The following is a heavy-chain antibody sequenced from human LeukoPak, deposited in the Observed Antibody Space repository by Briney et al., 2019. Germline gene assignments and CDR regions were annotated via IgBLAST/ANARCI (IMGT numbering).Heavy chain of an antibody. CDR3: AMGYGSGSYPGFDY. V-gene: IGHV1-2*02. J-gene: IGHJ4*02. Sequence: GASVKVSCKASGYTFTGYYMHWVRQAPGQGLEWMGWINPNSGGTNYAQKFQGRVTMTRDTSISTAYMELSRLRPDDTAVYYCAMGYGSGSYPGFDYWGQGTLVTVSS. D-gene: IGHD3-10*01. CDR1: GYTFTGYY. CDR2: INPNSGGT.